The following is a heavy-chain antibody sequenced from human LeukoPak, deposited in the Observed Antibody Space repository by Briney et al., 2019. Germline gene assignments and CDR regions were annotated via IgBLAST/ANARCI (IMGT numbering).Heavy chain of an antibody. V-gene: IGHV3-7*01. Sequence: GGSLRLSCAASGFTLSTYWMSWVRQAPGKGLEWVANTNQEGSEKYYVDSVKSRFTISKDNAKNALYLQMNSLRAEDTAVYYCARDPKWLDYWGQGTLVTVSS. D-gene: IGHD5-12*01. CDR1: GFTLSTYW. CDR2: TNQEGSEK. CDR3: ARDPKWLDY. J-gene: IGHJ4*02.